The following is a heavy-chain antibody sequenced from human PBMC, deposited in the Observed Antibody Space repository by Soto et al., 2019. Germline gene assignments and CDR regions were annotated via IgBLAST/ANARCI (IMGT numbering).Heavy chain of an antibody. Sequence: SETLSLTCAVYGGSCSGYYWSWIRQPPGKGLEWIGEINHSGSTYYNPSLKSRVTISVDTSKNQFSLKLTSVTAADTAVYYCARTVFPWGQGTLVTVSS. J-gene: IGHJ5*02. V-gene: IGHV4-34*09. CDR2: INHSGST. CDR1: GGSCSGYY. CDR3: ARTVFP. D-gene: IGHD4-4*01.